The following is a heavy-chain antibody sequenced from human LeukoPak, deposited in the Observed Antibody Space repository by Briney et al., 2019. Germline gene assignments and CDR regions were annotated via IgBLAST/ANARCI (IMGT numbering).Heavy chain of an antibody. CDR3: ARGLVYDFWSGYYSRYYYYMDV. V-gene: IGHV4-61*02. Sequence: PSETLSLTCTVSGDSISSGDYYWSWIRQPAGKGLEWIGRISSSGSTNYNPSLKSRVTISVDTSKNQFSLKLSSVTAADTAVYFCARGLVYDFWSGYYSRYYYYMDVWGKGTTVTVSS. CDR2: ISSSGST. J-gene: IGHJ6*03. D-gene: IGHD3-3*01. CDR1: GDSISSGDYY.